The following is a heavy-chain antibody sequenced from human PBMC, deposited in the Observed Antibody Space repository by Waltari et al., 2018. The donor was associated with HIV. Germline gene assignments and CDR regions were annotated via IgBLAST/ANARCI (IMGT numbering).Heavy chain of an antibody. CDR2: FDPEDGET. CDR1: GNTTTDLS. D-gene: IGHD1-1*01. V-gene: IGHV1-24*01. CDR3: CTRDGLKRHLADYYFYGMDV. Sequence: QVQLMQSGDEVKKPADSVKGSCRVSGNTTTDLSIPWVRLPTERCLEWMGGFDPEDGETVYVQKLQGRVFMTDDISADTAYMEVSSLRFEDTGIYFCCTRDGLKRHLADYYFYGMDVWGQGTTITVSS. J-gene: IGHJ6*02.